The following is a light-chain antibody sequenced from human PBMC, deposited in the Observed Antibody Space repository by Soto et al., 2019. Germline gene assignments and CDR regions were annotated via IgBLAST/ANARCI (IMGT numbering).Light chain of an antibody. CDR3: QQSRT. J-gene: IGKJ1*01. Sequence: DIQMTQSPSTLSASVGDRVTITCRASQRISSWLAWYQQKPGKAPNLLIYDASSLESGVPSRFSGSGSGTEFTLTISSLQPDDFATYYCQQSRTFGQGTKVEIK. CDR2: DAS. CDR1: QRISSW. V-gene: IGKV1-5*01.